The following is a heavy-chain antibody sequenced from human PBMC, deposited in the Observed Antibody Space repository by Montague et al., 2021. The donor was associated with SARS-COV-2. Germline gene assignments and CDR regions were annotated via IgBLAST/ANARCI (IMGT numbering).Heavy chain of an antibody. D-gene: IGHD3-9*01. V-gene: IGHV4-34*01. Sequence: SETLSLTCAVYGGSFSGYYWSWIRQPPGKRLEWIGEINHSGSTNYNPSLKSRVTISVDTSKTQFSLKLSSVTAADTAVYYCARDSRTDFDWLFPDSGSYYYYMDVWGQGTTVTVSS. J-gene: IGHJ6*03. CDR2: INHSGST. CDR1: GGSFSGYY. CDR3: ARDSRTDFDWLFPDSGSYYYYMDV.